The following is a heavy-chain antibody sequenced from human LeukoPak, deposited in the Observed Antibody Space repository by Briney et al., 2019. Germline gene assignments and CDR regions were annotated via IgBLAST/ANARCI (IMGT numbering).Heavy chain of an antibody. D-gene: IGHD6-13*01. CDR2: VYYRGKT. Sequence: SETLSLTCTVSGGSISSIGSYWAWIRQPPGKGLEWIGSVYYRGKTHYNPSLKNRATISVDTSKNKFSLKLSSVTAADTAVYYCARGPNSSSWYGLGWFDPWGQGTLVTVSS. J-gene: IGHJ5*02. CDR3: ARGPNSSSWYGLGWFDP. CDR1: GGSISSIGSY. V-gene: IGHV4-39*07.